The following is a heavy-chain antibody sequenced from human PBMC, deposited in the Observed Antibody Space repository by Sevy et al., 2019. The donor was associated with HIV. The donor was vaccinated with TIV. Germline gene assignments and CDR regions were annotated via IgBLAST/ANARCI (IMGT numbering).Heavy chain of an antibody. D-gene: IGHD1-1*01. CDR3: TTDSKERGVSAPLEY. J-gene: IGHJ4*02. Sequence: GGSLRLSCAASGFTFSNAWMSWVRQAPGKGLEWVGRIKSKTDGGTTDYAAPVEGRFTISRDDSKNTLYLQMNSLKTEDTAIYYSTTDSKERGVSAPLEYWGQGTLVTVSS. V-gene: IGHV3-15*01. CDR2: IKSKTDGGTT. CDR1: GFTFSNAW.